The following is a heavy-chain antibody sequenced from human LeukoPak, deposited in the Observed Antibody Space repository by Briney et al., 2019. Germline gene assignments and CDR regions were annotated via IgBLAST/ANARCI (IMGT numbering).Heavy chain of an antibody. Sequence: NPGGSLRLSCAASGFTFSDYYMSWIRQAPGKGLEWISYISGSGSTMYYADSVKGRFTISRDNAKSSLCLQMTSLRAEDTAVYYCARDSHYGSDYWGQGTLVTVSS. CDR1: GFTFSDYY. V-gene: IGHV3-11*01. CDR3: ARDSHYGSDY. D-gene: IGHD3-10*01. CDR2: ISGSGSTM. J-gene: IGHJ4*02.